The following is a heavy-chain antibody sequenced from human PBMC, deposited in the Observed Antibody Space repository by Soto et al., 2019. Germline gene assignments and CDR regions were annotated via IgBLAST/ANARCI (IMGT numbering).Heavy chain of an antibody. CDR1: GFTFSSYA. CDR3: AKDPPYDSSGYYFPFDY. CDR2: ISGSGGST. Sequence: GGSLRLSCAASGFTFSSYAMSWVRQAPGKGLEWVSAISGSGGSTYYADSVKGRFTISRDNSKNTLYLQMNSLRAEDTAVYYCAKDPPYDSSGYYFPFDYWGQGTLVTVSS. J-gene: IGHJ4*02. V-gene: IGHV3-23*01. D-gene: IGHD3-22*01.